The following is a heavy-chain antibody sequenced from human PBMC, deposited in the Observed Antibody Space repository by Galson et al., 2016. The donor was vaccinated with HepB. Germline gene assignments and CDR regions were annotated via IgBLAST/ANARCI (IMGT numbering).Heavy chain of an antibody. J-gene: IGHJ4*02. CDR2: ISWDGRMT. D-gene: IGHD3-3*01. V-gene: IGHV3-43*01. CDR3: ARGRGVSPHAAIDY. CDR1: GFAFDDYS. Sequence: SLRLSCAASGFAFDDYSMHWVRQAPGKGLEWVSLISWDGRMTFYADSVKGRFTFSRDNSKNSLHLQMKSVSNEDTALYYCARGRGVSPHAAIDYWGQGTRVIVSS.